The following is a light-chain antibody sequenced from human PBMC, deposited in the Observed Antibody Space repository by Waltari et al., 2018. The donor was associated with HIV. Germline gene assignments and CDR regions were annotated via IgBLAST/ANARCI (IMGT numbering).Light chain of an antibody. CDR2: RDT. CDR3: QVWDSGTAV. V-gene: IGLV3-9*01. J-gene: IGLJ2*01. CDR1: NIGSTN. Sequence: SYEVTQPLSVSVALGQTARITCGGNNIGSTNVYWYQQKPGQAPVLVIYRDTNRPSGSPERFSGANSGNTATLTINRGQVGDEADYYCQVWDSGTAVFGGGTKLTVL.